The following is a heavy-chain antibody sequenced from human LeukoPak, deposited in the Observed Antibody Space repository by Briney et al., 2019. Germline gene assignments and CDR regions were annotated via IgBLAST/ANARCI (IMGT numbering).Heavy chain of an antibody. Sequence: GGSLRLSCAASGFTFSSYAMSWVRQAPGKGLEWVSAISGSGGSTYYADSVKGRFTISRDNSKNTPYLQMNSLRAEDTAVYYCARRTTNYYYMDVWGKGTTITVSS. V-gene: IGHV3-23*01. J-gene: IGHJ6*03. D-gene: IGHD4-17*01. CDR3: ARRTTNYYYMDV. CDR1: GFTFSSYA. CDR2: ISGSGGST.